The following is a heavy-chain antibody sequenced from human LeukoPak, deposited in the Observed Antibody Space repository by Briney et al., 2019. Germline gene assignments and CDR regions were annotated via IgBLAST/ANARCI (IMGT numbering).Heavy chain of an antibody. CDR2: IYSSGST. D-gene: IGHD6-6*01. J-gene: IGHJ4*02. V-gene: IGHV4-4*09. CDR1: GGSIGTDY. Sequence: SETLSLTCTVSGGSIGTDYWSWIRQPPGKGLEWIGYIYSSGSTKYNPSLKSRVTISVDTSKNQFSLKLRSVTAADTAVYYCARLAGSSSSDYWGQGTLVTVSS. CDR3: ARLAGSSSSDY.